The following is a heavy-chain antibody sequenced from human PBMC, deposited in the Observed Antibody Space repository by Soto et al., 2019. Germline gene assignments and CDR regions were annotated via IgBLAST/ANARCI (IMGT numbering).Heavy chain of an antibody. CDR2: INWNGGST. CDR3: ARGRGYYTGEDFDY. D-gene: IGHD3-3*01. Sequence: GGSLRLSCAASGFTFDDYGMSWVRQAPGKGLEWVSGINWNGGSTGYADSVKGRFTISRDNAKNSLYLQMNSLRAEDTALYYYARGRGYYTGEDFDYWGQGTLVTVSS. J-gene: IGHJ4*02. V-gene: IGHV3-20*04. CDR1: GFTFDDYG.